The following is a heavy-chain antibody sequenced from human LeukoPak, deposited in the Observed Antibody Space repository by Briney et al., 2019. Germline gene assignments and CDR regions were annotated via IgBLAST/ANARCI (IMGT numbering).Heavy chain of an antibody. CDR3: ARDALLAAAGTWWFDP. CDR1: GGSISSSNW. CDR2: IYHSGST. J-gene: IGHJ5*02. Sequence: PSETLSLTCAVSGGSISSSNWWSWVRQPPGKGLEWIGEIYHSGSTNYNPSLKSRVTISVDKSKNQFSLKLSSVTAADTAVYYCARDALLAAAGTWWFDPWGQGTLVTVSS. V-gene: IGHV4-4*02. D-gene: IGHD6-13*01.